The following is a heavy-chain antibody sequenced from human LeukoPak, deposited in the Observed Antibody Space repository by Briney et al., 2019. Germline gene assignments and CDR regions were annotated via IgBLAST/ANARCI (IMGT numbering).Heavy chain of an antibody. CDR2: IKQDGSEK. J-gene: IGHJ4*02. CDR1: RFTFSSYW. Sequence: GGSLRLSCAASRFTFSSYWMSWVRQAPGKGLEWVANIKQDGSEKYYVDFVKGRFTISRDNAKNSLYLQMNRLRAKDTAVYYCARDAPPYCSGGSCYSRYWGQGALVTVSS. D-gene: IGHD2-15*01. V-gene: IGHV3-7*01. CDR3: ARDAPPYCSGGSCYSRY.